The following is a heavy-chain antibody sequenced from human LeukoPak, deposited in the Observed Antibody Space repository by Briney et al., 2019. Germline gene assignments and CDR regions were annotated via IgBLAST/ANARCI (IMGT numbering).Heavy chain of an antibody. V-gene: IGHV1-2*02. Sequence: GASVKVSCKASGYTFTGYYMHWVRQAPGQGLEWMGWINPNSGGTNYAQKFQGRVTMTRDTSISTAYMELSRLRSDDTAVYYCARFHSVAAAVPYNWFEPWGQGTLVTVSS. D-gene: IGHD6-13*01. CDR3: ARFHSVAAAVPYNWFEP. J-gene: IGHJ5*02. CDR2: INPNSGGT. CDR1: GYTFTGYY.